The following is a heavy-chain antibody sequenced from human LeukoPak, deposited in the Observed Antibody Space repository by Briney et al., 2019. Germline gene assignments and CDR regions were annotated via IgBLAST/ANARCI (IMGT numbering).Heavy chain of an antibody. V-gene: IGHV3-23*01. CDR2: ISGSGGST. D-gene: IGHD7-27*01. Sequence: GGSLRLSCAASGFTFSSSAMSWVRQAPGKGLEWVSAISGSGGSTYYADSVKGRFTISRDNSKNMVWLQINSPTAEDTATYYCAKDGNWARFEDWGQGTLVTVSS. CDR3: AKDGNWARFED. CDR1: GFTFSSSA. J-gene: IGHJ4*02.